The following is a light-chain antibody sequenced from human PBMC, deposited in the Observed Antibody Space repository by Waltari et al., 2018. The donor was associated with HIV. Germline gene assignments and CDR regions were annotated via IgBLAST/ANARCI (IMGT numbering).Light chain of an antibody. CDR2: EDN. CDR1: RASIPRNH. CDR3: QSYDSSNHWV. J-gene: IGLJ3*02. V-gene: IGLV6-57*01. Sequence: NFILTQPHSVSESPGKTVTISSTRTRASIPRNHVYCDQQPPGSSPPTGIYEDNQRPSGVPDRCSGSIDSSSNSASLTISGLKTEDEADYYCQSYDSSNHWVFGGGTKLTVL.